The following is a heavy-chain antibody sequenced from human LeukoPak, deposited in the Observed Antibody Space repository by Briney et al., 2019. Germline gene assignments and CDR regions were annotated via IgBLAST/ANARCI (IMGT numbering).Heavy chain of an antibody. Sequence: GGSLRLSCAASGFTFNNHAMSWARQAPGKGLEWVSSITVNGDGTNYADAVKGRFTISRDNSKNTVYLQMNSLRADDTAKYYCAKTPSTMIVDYWGQGTLVTVSS. V-gene: IGHV3-23*01. CDR2: ITVNGDGT. CDR1: GFTFNNHA. D-gene: IGHD3-22*01. J-gene: IGHJ4*02. CDR3: AKTPSTMIVDY.